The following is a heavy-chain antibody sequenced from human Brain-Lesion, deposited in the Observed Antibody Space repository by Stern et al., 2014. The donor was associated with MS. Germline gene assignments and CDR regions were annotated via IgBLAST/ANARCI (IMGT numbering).Heavy chain of an antibody. V-gene: IGHV4-39*01. D-gene: IGHD2-15*01. J-gene: IGHJ5*02. Sequence: QVQLVESGPGLVKPSETLSLTCTVAGGSVSSTSYAWAWIRQPPGKGLEWIGTIFYSGNTSYSPSLKSRLTISLDTSQNQFSLQLRSVTAADTAVYYCAGEEDIRYCSGGSCTGNWFDPWGQGTLVTVSS. CDR3: AGEEDIRYCSGGSCTGNWFDP. CDR1: GGSVSSTSYA. CDR2: IFYSGNT.